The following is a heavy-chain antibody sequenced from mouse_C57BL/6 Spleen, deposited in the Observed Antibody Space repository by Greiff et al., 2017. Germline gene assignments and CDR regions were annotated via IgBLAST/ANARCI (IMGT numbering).Heavy chain of an antibody. Sequence: QVQLQQPGAELVKPGASVKLSCKASGYTFTSYWMHWVKQRPGQGLEWIGMIHPNSGSTNYNEKFKSKATLTVDKSSSTAYMQLSSLTSEDSAVYYCARWGYYGSSYKGVYFDYWGQGTTLTVSS. V-gene: IGHV1-64*01. J-gene: IGHJ2*01. CDR2: IHPNSGST. CDR3: ARWGYYGSSYKGVYFDY. D-gene: IGHD1-1*01. CDR1: GYTFTSYW.